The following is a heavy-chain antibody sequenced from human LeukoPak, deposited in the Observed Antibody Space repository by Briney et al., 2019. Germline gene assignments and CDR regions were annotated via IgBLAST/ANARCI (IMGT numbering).Heavy chain of an antibody. V-gene: IGHV3-11*04. CDR2: INSSGSII. CDR1: GSTFSDYY. Sequence: PGGSLRLSCAASGSTFSDYYMSWIRQAPGKGLEWVSYINSSGSIIYYADFVKGRFTISRDNAKNSLYLQMNSLRAEDTAVYYCAREGRDCSSTSCYLDYWGQGTLVTVSS. D-gene: IGHD2-2*01. J-gene: IGHJ4*02. CDR3: AREGRDCSSTSCYLDY.